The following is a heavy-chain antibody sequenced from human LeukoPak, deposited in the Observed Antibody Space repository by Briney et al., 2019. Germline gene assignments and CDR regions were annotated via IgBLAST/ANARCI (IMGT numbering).Heavy chain of an antibody. V-gene: IGHV4-59*01. D-gene: IGHD2-2*01. CDR3: ARRYCSSTSCYYFDY. CDR1: GGSIGSYY. CDR2: IYYSGST. J-gene: IGHJ4*02. Sequence: SETLSLTCTVSGGSIGSYYWSWIRQPPGKGLEWIGYIYYSGSTNYNPSLKSRVTISVDTSKNQFSLKLSSVTAADTAVYYCARRYCSSTSCYYFDYWGQGTLVTVSS.